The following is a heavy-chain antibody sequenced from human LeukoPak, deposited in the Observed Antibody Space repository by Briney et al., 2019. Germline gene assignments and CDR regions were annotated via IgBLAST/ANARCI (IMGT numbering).Heavy chain of an antibody. CDR2: INPSGGST. V-gene: IGHV1-46*01. CDR1: GYTFTSYY. Sequence: ASVKVSCKASGYTFTSYYMHWVRQAPGQGLEWMGIINPSGGSTSYAQKFQGRVTMTRDTSTSTVYMELSSLRSEDTAVYYCARGAESAYGGYEGSHFDYWGQGTLVTVSS. J-gene: IGHJ4*02. CDR3: ARGAESAYGGYEGSHFDY. D-gene: IGHD5-12*01.